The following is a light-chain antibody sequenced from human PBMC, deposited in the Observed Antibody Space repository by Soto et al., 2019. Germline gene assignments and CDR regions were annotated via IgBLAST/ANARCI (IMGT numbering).Light chain of an antibody. Sequence: DIVMTQSPDSLAVSLGERATINCKSSQSVLYSSNNKNYLAWYQQKAGQPPKLLIYWASTRESGVPDRFSGSGSGTDFTLTISSLQAEDVAVYYCHKYYRNALTFGGGTTVEIK. CDR2: WAS. CDR3: HKYYRNALT. V-gene: IGKV4-1*01. CDR1: QSVLYSSNNKNY. J-gene: IGKJ4*01.